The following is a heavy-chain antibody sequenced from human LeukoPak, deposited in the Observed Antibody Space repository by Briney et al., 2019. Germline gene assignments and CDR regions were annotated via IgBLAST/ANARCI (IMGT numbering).Heavy chain of an antibody. CDR2: INQGGSEK. D-gene: IGHD1-26*01. CDR3: AKDLRYSGSLREFDY. J-gene: IGHJ4*02. V-gene: IGHV3-7*01. CDR1: GFTFSDFQ. Sequence: PGGSLRLSCAASGFTFSDFQMTWVRQAPGKGLEWVANINQGGSEKYYADSVEGRLTISRDNAKNSLYLQMNSLRAEDTAVYYCAKDLRYSGSLREFDYWGQGTLVTVSS.